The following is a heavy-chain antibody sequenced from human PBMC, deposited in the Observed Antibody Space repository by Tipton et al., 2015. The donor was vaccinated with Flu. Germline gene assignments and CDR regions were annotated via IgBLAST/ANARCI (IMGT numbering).Heavy chain of an antibody. CDR3: ARGATRRPFSGYDYTGY. CDR1: GGSISSSSHY. J-gene: IGHJ4*02. Sequence: TLSLTCTVSGGSISSSSHYWGWIRQAPGRGLEWVGSIYYTGYPYYNSSLKSRLAMSIDTSKKQFSLRLSSVTAADTAVYYCARGATRRPFSGYDYTGYWGQGTLVTVSS. D-gene: IGHD5-12*01. CDR2: IYYTGYP. V-gene: IGHV4-39*07.